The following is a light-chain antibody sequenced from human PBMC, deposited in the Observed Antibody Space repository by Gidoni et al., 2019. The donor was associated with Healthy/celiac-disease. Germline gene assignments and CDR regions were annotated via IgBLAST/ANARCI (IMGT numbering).Light chain of an antibody. CDR1: SSNIGAGYD. CDR3: QSYDSSLSGSEV. Sequence: SLLTPPPPVSGAPGQRVPISCTGSSSNIGAGYDVHWYQQLPGTAPKLLIYGNSNRPSGVPDRFSGSKSGTSASLAITGLQAEDEADYYCQSYDSSLSGSEVFGGGTKLTVL. J-gene: IGLJ2*01. V-gene: IGLV1-40*01. CDR2: GNS.